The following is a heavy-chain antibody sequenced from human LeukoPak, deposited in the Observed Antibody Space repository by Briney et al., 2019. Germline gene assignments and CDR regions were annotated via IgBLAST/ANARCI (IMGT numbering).Heavy chain of an antibody. CDR1: GGSISCYY. D-gene: IGHD3-3*02. CDR3: ARDISGGSHAFDI. V-gene: IGHV4-59*08. J-gene: IGHJ3*02. Sequence: SETLSLTCSVSGGSISCYYWSWIRQPPGKGLEWVGSIYYSGSAANYNPSLESRVMTSVDTSKNQFSLQVNSVTAADTAVYYCARDISGGSHAFDIWGQGTMVTVSS. CDR2: IYYSGSAA.